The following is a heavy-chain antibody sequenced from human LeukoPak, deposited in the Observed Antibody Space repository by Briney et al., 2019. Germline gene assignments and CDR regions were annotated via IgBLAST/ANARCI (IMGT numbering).Heavy chain of an antibody. D-gene: IGHD3-3*01. V-gene: IGHV4-34*01. CDR1: GGSFSGYY. CDR2: INHSGST. CDR3: ARQPQGLRFLEWLSEHLKYNWFDP. Sequence: PSETLSLTCAVYGGSFSGYYWSWIRQPPGKGLEWIGEINHSGSTNYNPSLKSRVTISVDTSKNQFSLKLSSVTAADTAVYYCARQPQGLRFLEWLSEHLKYNWFDPWGQGTLVTVSS. J-gene: IGHJ5*02.